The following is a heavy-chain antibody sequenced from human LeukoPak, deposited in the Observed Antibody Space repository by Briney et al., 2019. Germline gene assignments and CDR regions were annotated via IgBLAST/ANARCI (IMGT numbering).Heavy chain of an antibody. CDR2: IYHSGST. CDR1: GGSISSSNW. V-gene: IGHV4-4*02. D-gene: IGHD3-9*01. Sequence: PSGTLSLTCAVSGGSISSSNWWSWVRQPPGKGLEWIGEIYHSGSTNYNPSLKSRVTISVDTSKNQFSLRLSSVTGADTAVYYCARFRLLINYDLLTGQFFDYWGQGTLVTVSS. J-gene: IGHJ4*02. CDR3: ARFRLLINYDLLTGQFFDY.